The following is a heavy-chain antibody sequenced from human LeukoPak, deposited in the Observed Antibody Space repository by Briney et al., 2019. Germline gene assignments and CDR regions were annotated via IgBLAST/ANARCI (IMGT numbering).Heavy chain of an antibody. J-gene: IGHJ6*03. Sequence: GGSLRLSCEASGFTVRSFAMSWVRQAPGKGLEWLSGISASGHYIYQADSVKGRFTISRDNSKNTLYIEINSLRVEDTAVYYCARDGSWGDYQFYFYMDVWGKGTTVTVSS. CDR1: GFTVRSFA. CDR3: ARDGSWGDYQFYFYMDV. CDR2: ISASGHYI. D-gene: IGHD2-2*01. V-gene: IGHV3-23*01.